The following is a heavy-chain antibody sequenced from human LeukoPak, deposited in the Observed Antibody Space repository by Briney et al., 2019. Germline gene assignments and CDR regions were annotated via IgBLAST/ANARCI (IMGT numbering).Heavy chain of an antibody. D-gene: IGHD6-13*01. Sequence: SETLSLTCAVYGGSFSGYYWSWIRQPPGKGLEWIGEINHSGSTNYNPSLKSRVTISVDTSKNQFSLKLSSVTAADTAVYYCAKDLWYSSSFADQNWFDPWGQGTLVTVSS. CDR1: GGSFSGYY. J-gene: IGHJ5*02. CDR2: INHSGST. CDR3: AKDLWYSSSFADQNWFDP. V-gene: IGHV4-34*01.